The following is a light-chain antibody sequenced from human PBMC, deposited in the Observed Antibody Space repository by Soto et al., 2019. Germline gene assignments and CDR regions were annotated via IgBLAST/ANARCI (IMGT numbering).Light chain of an antibody. CDR3: QKYNSAPHT. CDR2: AAS. CDR1: QDISNY. Sequence: DIQMTQSPSSLSASVGDRVTITCRTSQDISNYLDWYQQKPGKVPKLLIYAASTLQSGVPSRFSGGGSGTDFSLTISSLQPEDVATYYCQKYNSAPHTFGGGTKVEIQ. V-gene: IGKV1-27*01. J-gene: IGKJ4*01.